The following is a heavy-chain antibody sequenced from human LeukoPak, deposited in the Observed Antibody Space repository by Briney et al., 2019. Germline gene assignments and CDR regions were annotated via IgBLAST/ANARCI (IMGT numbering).Heavy chain of an antibody. Sequence: SETLSLTCIVSGGSISTYYWSWIRQPPGKGLEWIGYIYYSGSTNYNPSLKGRVTISVDTSKNQFSLKLSSVTAADTAVYYCARHSRTYYDFDFWGQGTVVTVSS. CDR3: ARHSRTYYDFDF. V-gene: IGHV4-59*01. CDR2: IYYSGST. J-gene: IGHJ4*02. CDR1: GGSISTYY. D-gene: IGHD1-26*01.